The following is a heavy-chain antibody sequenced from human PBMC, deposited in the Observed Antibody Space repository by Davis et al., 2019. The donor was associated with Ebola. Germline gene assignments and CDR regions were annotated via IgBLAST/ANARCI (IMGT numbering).Heavy chain of an antibody. Sequence: GESLKISCAASGFTFSGSAMHWVRQASGKGLEWVGRIRSKANSYATAYAASVKGRFTISRDDSKNTLYLQMNSLRAEDTAVYYCASYSTLYDSRFGDYYYYGMDVWGQGTTVTVSS. D-gene: IGHD3-22*01. J-gene: IGHJ6*02. CDR3: ASYSTLYDSRFGDYYYYGMDV. CDR2: IRSKANSYAT. V-gene: IGHV3-73*01. CDR1: GFTFSGSA.